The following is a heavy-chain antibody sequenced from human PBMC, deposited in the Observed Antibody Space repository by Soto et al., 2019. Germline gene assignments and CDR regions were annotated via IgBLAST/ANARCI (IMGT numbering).Heavy chain of an antibody. V-gene: IGHV4-59*01. CDR1: VGSIISYY. CDR3: ARDLEYYDFWSGYLGAFDI. Sequence: SETLSLTCTFSVGSIISYYWSWIRQPPGKGLEWIGYIYYSGSTNYNPSLKSRVTISVDTSKNQFSLKLSSVTAADTAVYYCARDLEYYDFWSGYLGAFDIWGQGTMVTVSS. CDR2: IYYSGST. J-gene: IGHJ3*02. D-gene: IGHD3-3*01.